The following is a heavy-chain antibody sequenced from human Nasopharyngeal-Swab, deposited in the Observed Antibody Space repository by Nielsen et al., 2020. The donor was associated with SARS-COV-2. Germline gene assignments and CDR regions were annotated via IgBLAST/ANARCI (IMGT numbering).Heavy chain of an antibody. CDR2: VDYDGVRT. V-gene: IGHV3-23*01. J-gene: IGHJ4*02. Sequence: LKISCAASGFTFSNYAISWVRQAPGQGLEWVSTVDYDGVRTHYADSVEGRFIISRDNSKNTVYLQIKSLGVEDAAVYYCATWMTAHFDYWGQGTLVT. CDR3: ATWMTAHFDY. D-gene: IGHD5-18*01. CDR1: GFTFSNYA.